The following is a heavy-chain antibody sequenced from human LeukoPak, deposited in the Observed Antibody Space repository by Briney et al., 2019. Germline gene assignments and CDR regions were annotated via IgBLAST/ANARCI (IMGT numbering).Heavy chain of an antibody. D-gene: IGHD3-22*01. CDR1: GFSFSSYT. V-gene: IGHV3-21*01. J-gene: IGHJ4*02. Sequence: KTGGSLRLSCAASGFSFSSYTMNWVRQAPGKGLEWLSSISSSSSYIYYADSVKGRFTISRDNAKKSLYLQMNSLRAEDTAVYYCARAYFSDSSGYYFAKVEFDSWGQGTLVTVSS. CDR2: ISSSSSYI. CDR3: ARAYFSDSSGYYFAKVEFDS.